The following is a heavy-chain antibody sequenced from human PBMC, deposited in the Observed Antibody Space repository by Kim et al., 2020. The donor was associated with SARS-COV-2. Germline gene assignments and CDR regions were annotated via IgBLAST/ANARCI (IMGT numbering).Heavy chain of an antibody. Sequence: YAESVKGRYTISRDNSKNTLYWQMNSLRAEDTAVYYCAKDLTVTTGWFDPWGQGTLVTVSS. CDR3: AKDLTVTTGWFDP. V-gene: IGHV3-23*01. J-gene: IGHJ5*02. D-gene: IGHD4-17*01.